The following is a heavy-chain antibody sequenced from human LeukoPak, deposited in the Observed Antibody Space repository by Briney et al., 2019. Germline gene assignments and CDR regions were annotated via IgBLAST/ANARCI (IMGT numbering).Heavy chain of an antibody. CDR2: ISSSSSTI. D-gene: IGHD2-8*01. V-gene: IGHV3-48*01. CDR1: GFTFSSYS. J-gene: IGHJ4*02. Sequence: GGSLRLSCAASGFTFSSYSMNWVRQAPGKGLEWASYISSSSSTIYYADSVKGRFTISRDNAKNSLYLQMNSLRAEETAVYYWAGANLDYWGQGTRSPSPQ. CDR3: AGANLDY.